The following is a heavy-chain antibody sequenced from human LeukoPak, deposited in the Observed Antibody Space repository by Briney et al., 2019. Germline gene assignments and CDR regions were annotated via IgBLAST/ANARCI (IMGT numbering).Heavy chain of an antibody. CDR1: GFPLSSYA. V-gene: IGHV3-23*01. CDR2: ISGSGGST. Sequence: GGSLRLPCAASGFPLSSYAMSWVRQAPGKGVEWVSAISGSGGSTYYADSVKGRFTISRDNSKHTLYLQMNRLRGEDAAVFYCAKGNYYDCSGPCDFWGKGTLVTVSS. D-gene: IGHD3-22*01. CDR3: AKGNYYDCSGPCDF. J-gene: IGHJ4*02.